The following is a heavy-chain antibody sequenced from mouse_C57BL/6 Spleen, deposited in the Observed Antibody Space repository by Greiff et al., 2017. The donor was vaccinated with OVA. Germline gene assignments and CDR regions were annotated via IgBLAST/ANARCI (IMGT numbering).Heavy chain of an antibody. CDR1: GYTFTNYW. D-gene: IGHD1-1*01. CDR2: IYPGGGYT. V-gene: IGHV1-63*01. Sequence: QVQLQQSGAELVRPGTSVKMSCKASGYTFTNYWIGWAKQRPGHGLEWIGDIYPGGGYTNYNEKFKGKATLTADKSSSTAYMQFSSLTSEDSAIYYGAREEGNITTVYFDYWGQGTTLTVSS. J-gene: IGHJ2*01. CDR3: AREEGNITTVYFDY.